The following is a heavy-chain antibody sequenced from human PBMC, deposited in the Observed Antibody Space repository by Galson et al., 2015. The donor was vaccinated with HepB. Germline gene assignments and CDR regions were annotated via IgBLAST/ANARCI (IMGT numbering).Heavy chain of an antibody. CDR1: GYSFTGYW. Sequence: QSGAEVKKPGESLKISCETSGYSFTGYWIGWVRQMPGKGLEWMGIIYPGDSDTRYSPSFQGQATMSIDKSISTAYLHWSSLKASDTAIYYCARNGYCSDGACYGFDFWGQGTLVTVSS. V-gene: IGHV5-51*03. CDR2: IYPGDSDT. J-gene: IGHJ4*02. CDR3: ARNGYCSDGACYGFDF. D-gene: IGHD2-15*01.